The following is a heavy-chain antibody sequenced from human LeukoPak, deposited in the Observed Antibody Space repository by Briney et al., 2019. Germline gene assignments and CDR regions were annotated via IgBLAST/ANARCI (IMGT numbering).Heavy chain of an antibody. CDR3: AREGIQLWLYYFDY. J-gene: IGHJ4*02. CDR2: ISWNSGSI. V-gene: IGHV3-9*01. CDR1: GFTFDDYA. D-gene: IGHD5-18*01. Sequence: PGGSLRLSCAASGFTFDDYAMHWVRQAPGKGLEWVSGISWNSGSIGYADSVKGRFTISRDNSKNTLYLQMNSLRAEDTAVYYCAREGIQLWLYYFDYWGQGTLVTVSS.